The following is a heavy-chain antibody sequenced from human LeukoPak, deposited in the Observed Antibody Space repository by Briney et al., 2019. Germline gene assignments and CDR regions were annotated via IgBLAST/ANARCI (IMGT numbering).Heavy chain of an antibody. V-gene: IGHV3-21*01. D-gene: IGHD3-10*01. Sequence: PGGSLRLSCAASGFTFSSYSMNWVRQAPGKGLEWVSSISSSSYIYYADSVKGRFTISRDNAKNSLYLQMNSLRAEDTAVYYCARSYGSGSSDFDYWGQGTLVTVSS. CDR3: ARSYGSGSSDFDY. CDR1: GFTFSSYS. CDR2: ISSSSYI. J-gene: IGHJ4*02.